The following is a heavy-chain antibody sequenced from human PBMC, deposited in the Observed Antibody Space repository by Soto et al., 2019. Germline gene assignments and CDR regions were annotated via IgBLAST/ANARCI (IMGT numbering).Heavy chain of an antibody. CDR2: LVPQFGTP. CDR1: RGTFNRYA. V-gene: IGHV1-69*06. J-gene: IGHJ4*02. CDR3: ARQNRDTPMVPFDV. Sequence: QVQLVQSGAEVKKPGSSVKVSCLASRGTFNRYAINWVRQAPVHGLEWLGALVPQFGTPNYAQKFQDRVTIVADKSTNTTSMELRGLTSDDTAVYYCARQNRDTPMVPFDVWGQGTLVTVSS. D-gene: IGHD5-18*01.